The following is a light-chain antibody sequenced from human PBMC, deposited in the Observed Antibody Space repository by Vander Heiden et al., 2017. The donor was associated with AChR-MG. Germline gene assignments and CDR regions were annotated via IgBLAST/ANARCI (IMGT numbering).Light chain of an antibody. CDR2: EVT. V-gene: IGLV2-8*01. CDR1: SIDFGVFNY. J-gene: IGLJ2*01. CDR3: SSYAGNNKLV. Sequence: QSALPQPPSASGSPGQSVTISCTGTSIDFGVFNYVSWFQHHPGRAPKLLIFEVTKRPSGVPDRFSGSKSGNTASLTVSGLQAEDEATYYCSSYAGNNKLVFGGGTEVTVL.